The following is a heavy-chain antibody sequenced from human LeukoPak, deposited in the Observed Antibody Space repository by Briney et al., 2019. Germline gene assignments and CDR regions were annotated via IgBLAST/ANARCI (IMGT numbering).Heavy chain of an antibody. D-gene: IGHD4-11*01. CDR1: GFTFSGSA. Sequence: GGSLRLSCAASGFTFSGSAMHWVRQASGKGLEWVGRIRSKANSYATAYAASVKGRFTISRDDSKNTAYLQMNSLKTEDTAVYYCTTYSNYADFDYWGQGTPVTVSS. J-gene: IGHJ4*02. CDR2: IRSKANSYAT. V-gene: IGHV3-73*01. CDR3: TTYSNYADFDY.